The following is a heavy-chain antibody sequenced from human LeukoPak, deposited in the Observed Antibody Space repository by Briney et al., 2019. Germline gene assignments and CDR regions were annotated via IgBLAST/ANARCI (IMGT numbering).Heavy chain of an antibody. J-gene: IGHJ5*02. CDR2: ISSSSSYI. V-gene: IGHV3-21*01. D-gene: IGHD6-13*01. Sequence: GGSLRLPCAASGFTFSSYSMNWVRQAPGKGLEWVSSISSSSSYIYYADSVKGRFTISRDNAKNSLYLQMNSLRAEDTAVYYXXXXXXXYGIAAGDLTWGQGTLVTVSS. CDR3: XXXXXXYGIAAGDLT. CDR1: GFTFSSYS.